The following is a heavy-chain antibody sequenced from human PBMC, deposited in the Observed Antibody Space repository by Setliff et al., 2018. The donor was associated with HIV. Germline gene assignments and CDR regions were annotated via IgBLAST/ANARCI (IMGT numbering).Heavy chain of an antibody. J-gene: IGHJ6*03. D-gene: IGHD4-4*01. V-gene: IGHV4-59*01. CDR2: IYYSGST. Sequence: PSETLSLTCTVSGGSISSYYWSWIRQPPGKGLEWIGYIYYSGSTNYNPSLKSRVTISVDTSKNQFSLKLSSVTAADTAVYYCASGGTVTYESPGWGSMDVWGKGTTVTVSS. CDR3: ASGGTVTYESPGWGSMDV. CDR1: GGSISSYY.